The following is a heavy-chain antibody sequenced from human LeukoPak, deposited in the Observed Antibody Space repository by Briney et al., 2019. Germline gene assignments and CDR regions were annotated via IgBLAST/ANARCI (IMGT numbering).Heavy chain of an antibody. Sequence: GGSLRLSCEVSGFPFSSYAMSWVRQAPGRGLEWVSIIGTSGGSIYYGDSVKGRFTISRDNSKSTLYLQMNSLRAEDTAVYYCAREGVPAAPIWGGEYYYYMDVWGKGTTVTVSS. V-gene: IGHV3-23*01. CDR3: AREGVPAAPIWGGEYYYYMDV. CDR2: IGTSGGSI. J-gene: IGHJ6*03. D-gene: IGHD2-2*01. CDR1: GFPFSSYA.